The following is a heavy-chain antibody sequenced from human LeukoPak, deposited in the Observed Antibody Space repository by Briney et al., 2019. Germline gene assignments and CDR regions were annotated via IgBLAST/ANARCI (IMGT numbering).Heavy chain of an antibody. CDR2: IYTRGST. CDR3: ARMGVRRYYASSGYYKNNNWFDP. V-gene: IGHV4-4*07. CDR1: GGSINNYY. D-gene: IGHD3-22*01. Sequence: SETLSLTCTVSGGSINNYYWSWIRQPAGKGLEWIGRIYTRGSTNYNPSLKSRVTMSVDTSKNQFSLKLSSVTAADTAVYYCARMGVRRYYASSGYYKNNNWFDPWGQGTLVTVSS. J-gene: IGHJ5*02.